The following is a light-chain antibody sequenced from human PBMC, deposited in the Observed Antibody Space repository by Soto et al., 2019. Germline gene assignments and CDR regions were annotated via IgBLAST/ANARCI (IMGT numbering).Light chain of an antibody. V-gene: IGKV3-15*01. CDR3: QQYNKSPPYT. CDR2: GAS. Sequence: EIVMTQSPANLSVSPGERATLSCRASQSVSSNLAWYQQKPGQGPRLLIYGASTRATSIPARFSGSGSGTESTLTINRLQYEVFAVYYCQQYNKSPPYTFGQGTKLEIK. J-gene: IGKJ2*01. CDR1: QSVSSN.